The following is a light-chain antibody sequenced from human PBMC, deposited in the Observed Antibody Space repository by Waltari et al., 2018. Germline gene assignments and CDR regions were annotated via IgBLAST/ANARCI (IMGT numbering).Light chain of an antibody. J-gene: IGLJ2*01. CDR3: GTWDSSLSDVV. CDR2: VKD. CDR1: NSNIVNKD. Sequence: QSVLTQPPSVSPAPGQKVTIPCSGRNSNIVNKDVSWYQQFPGTAPKLPIYVKDKRPSGIPDRFSGSKSGTSATLGITGLQTGDEADYYCGTWDSSLSDVVFGGGTKLTVL. V-gene: IGLV1-51*01.